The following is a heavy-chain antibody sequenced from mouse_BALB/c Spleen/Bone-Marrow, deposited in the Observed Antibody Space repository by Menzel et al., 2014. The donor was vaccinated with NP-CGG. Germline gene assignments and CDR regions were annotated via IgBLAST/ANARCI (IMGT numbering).Heavy chain of an antibody. CDR3: ARDINDGYYWYFDV. CDR1: GVTFTDYY. Sequence: EVQLVGSGGGLVQPGGSLRLSCATSGVTFTDYYMSWVRQPPGKALEWLGFIRNKANGHTTEYSASVKGRFTISRDNSQSILYLQMNTLRAEDSATYYCARDINDGYYWYFDVWGAGTTVTVSS. V-gene: IGHV7-3*02. J-gene: IGHJ1*01. D-gene: IGHD2-3*01. CDR2: IRNKANGHTT.